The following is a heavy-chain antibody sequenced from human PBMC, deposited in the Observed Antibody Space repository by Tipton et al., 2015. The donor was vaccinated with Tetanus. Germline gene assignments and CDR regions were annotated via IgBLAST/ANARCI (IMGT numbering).Heavy chain of an antibody. D-gene: IGHD3-3*01. CDR3: VRTLRITGSGGGTLYCFDS. CDR1: GFTFSTSW. V-gene: IGHV3-74*01. J-gene: IGHJ4*02. CDR2: INPDGSRT. Sequence: SLRLSCAAPGFTFSTSWMHWLRQAPGKGLVWVSRINPDGSRTTYADSVKGRFTISRDNAKNTLYLQMNSLRAEDTAVYYCVRTLRITGSGGGTLYCFDSWGQGTLVTVSS.